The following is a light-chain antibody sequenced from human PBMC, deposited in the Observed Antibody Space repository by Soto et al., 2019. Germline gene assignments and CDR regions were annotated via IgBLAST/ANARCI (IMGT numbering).Light chain of an antibody. CDR1: SSNIGAGYD. Sequence: QSVLTQPPSVSGAPGQRVTISCTGSSSNIGAGYDVHWYQQRPGTAPKLLIFGNINRPSGVPDRFSGSKSGTSASLAITGLQAEDEGDYYCQSYDSTLSARXVFGTGTKVT. V-gene: IGLV1-40*01. CDR2: GNI. J-gene: IGLJ1*01. CDR3: QSYDSTLSARXV.